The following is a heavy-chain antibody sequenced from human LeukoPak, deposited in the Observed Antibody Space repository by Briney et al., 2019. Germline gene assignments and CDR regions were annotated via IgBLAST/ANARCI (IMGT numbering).Heavy chain of an antibody. Sequence: KPSETLSLTCTVSGGSISSRNYYWGWIRQPPGKGLEWIGTIYYSGNTYYNPSLKSRVTISVDTSKNQFSLKLSSVTAADTAVYYCARGIVDYGDFLVPIGWFDPWGQGTLVTVSS. CDR2: IYYSGNT. CDR3: ARGIVDYGDFLVPIGWFDP. D-gene: IGHD4-17*01. V-gene: IGHV4-39*07. CDR1: GGSISSRNYY. J-gene: IGHJ5*02.